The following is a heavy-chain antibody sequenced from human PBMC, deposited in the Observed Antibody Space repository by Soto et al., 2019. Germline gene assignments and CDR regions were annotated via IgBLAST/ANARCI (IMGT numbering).Heavy chain of an antibody. J-gene: IGHJ6*02. CDR2: INSDGSST. Sequence: GGSLRLSCAASGFTFSSYWMHWVRQAPGKGLVWVSRINSDGSSTSYADSVRGRFTISRDNAKNTLYLQMNSLRAEDTAVYYCARVPRIGLYDFWSVYISDYYYYGMDVWGQGTTVTVAS. CDR1: GFTFSSYW. CDR3: ARVPRIGLYDFWSVYISDYYYYGMDV. V-gene: IGHV3-74*01. D-gene: IGHD3-3*01.